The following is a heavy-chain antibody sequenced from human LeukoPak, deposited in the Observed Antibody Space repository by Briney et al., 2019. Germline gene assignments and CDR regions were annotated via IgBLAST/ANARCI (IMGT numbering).Heavy chain of an antibody. CDR1: GYTFTSYY. D-gene: IGHD1-26*01. V-gene: IGHV1-2*02. CDR2: INPNSGGT. J-gene: IGHJ3*02. CDR3: AREGDSGSYIYAFDI. Sequence: GASVKVSCKASGYTFTSYYIHWVRQAPGQGLEWMGWINPNSGGTNYAQKFQGRVTMTRDTSISTAYMELSRLRSDDTAVYYCAREGDSGSYIYAFDIWGQGTMVTVSS.